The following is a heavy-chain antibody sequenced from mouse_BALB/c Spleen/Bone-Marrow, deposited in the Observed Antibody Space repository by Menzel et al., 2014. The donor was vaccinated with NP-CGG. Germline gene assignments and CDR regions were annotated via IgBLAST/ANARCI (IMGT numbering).Heavy chain of an antibody. V-gene: IGHV1-14*01. Sequence: VQLQQSGPELVKPGASVKMSCKASGYTFTSYVMHWVKQKPGQGLEWIGYINPYNDGTKYNEKFKGKATLTSDKSSSTAYMELSSLTSEDSAVYYCARGGRYDGAGFAYWGQGTLVTVSA. J-gene: IGHJ3*01. CDR2: INPYNDGT. D-gene: IGHD2-14*01. CDR1: GYTFTSYV. CDR3: ARGGRYDGAGFAY.